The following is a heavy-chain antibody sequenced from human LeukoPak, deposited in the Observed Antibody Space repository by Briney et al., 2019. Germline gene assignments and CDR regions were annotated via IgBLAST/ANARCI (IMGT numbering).Heavy chain of an antibody. Sequence: ASVKVSCKASGYTFTGYYMHWVRQAPGQGLEWMGWINPNSGNTGYAQKFQGRVTMTRNTSISTAYMELSSLRSEDTAVYYCARVGVAGRGGAHYWGQGTLVTVSS. D-gene: IGHD3-10*01. J-gene: IGHJ4*02. CDR1: GYTFTGYY. CDR3: ARVGVAGRGGAHY. V-gene: IGHV1-8*02. CDR2: INPNSGNT.